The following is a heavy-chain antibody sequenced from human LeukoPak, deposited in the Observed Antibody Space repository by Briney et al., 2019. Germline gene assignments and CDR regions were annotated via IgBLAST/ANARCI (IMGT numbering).Heavy chain of an antibody. J-gene: IGHJ4*02. V-gene: IGHV1-46*01. CDR3: ARDQEGFDY. CDR2: IYPRDGST. CDR1: GYTFTSNC. Sequence: ASVTVSCKASGYTFTSNCIHWVRQAPGQGLEWMGMIYPRDGSTSYAQKFQGRVTVTRDTSTSTVHMELSGLRSEDTAVYYCARDQEGFDYWGQGTLVTVSS.